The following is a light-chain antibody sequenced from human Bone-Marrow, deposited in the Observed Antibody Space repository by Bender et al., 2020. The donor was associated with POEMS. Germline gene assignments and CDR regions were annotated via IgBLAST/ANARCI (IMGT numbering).Light chain of an antibody. J-gene: IGLJ3*02. Sequence: QSVLTQPPSASGTPGQRVTISCSGSNSNIGTNAVNWYQQFPGTAPKLLIYSDNQRPSGVPDRFYAFKSGTSASLAISGVQARDEDDYYCAAWDAGLSGRVCGWGPRLTVL. CDR2: SDN. CDR3: AAWDAGLSGRV. V-gene: IGLV1-44*01. CDR1: NSNIGTNA.